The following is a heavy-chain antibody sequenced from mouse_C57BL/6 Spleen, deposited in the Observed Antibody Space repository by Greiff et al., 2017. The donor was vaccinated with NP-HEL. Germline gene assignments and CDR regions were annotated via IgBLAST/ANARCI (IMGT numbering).Heavy chain of an antibody. D-gene: IGHD1-1*01. J-gene: IGHJ2*01. CDR2: ISSGSSTI. CDR3: ARARGSRNPFFDY. V-gene: IGHV5-17*01. Sequence: EVHLVESGGGLVKPGGSLKLSCAASGFTFSDYGMHWVRQAPEKGLEWVAYISSGSSTIYYADTVKGRFTISRDNAKNTLFLQMTSLRSEDTAMYYCARARGSRNPFFDYWGQGTTLTVSS. CDR1: GFTFSDYG.